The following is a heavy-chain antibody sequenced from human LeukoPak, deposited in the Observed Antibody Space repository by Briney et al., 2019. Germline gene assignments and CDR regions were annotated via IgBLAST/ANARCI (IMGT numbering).Heavy chain of an antibody. Sequence: GASVKVSCKASGGTFTSYYMHWVRQAPGQGLEWMGIINPSGDSTGYEQRFQGRLTMTRDTSTNTVYMELSSLRSEDTAVYYCARHPSPQLHHFDYWGQGTLVTVSS. CDR1: GGTFTSYY. V-gene: IGHV1-46*01. J-gene: IGHJ4*02. CDR3: ARHPSPQLHHFDY. CDR2: INPSGDST. D-gene: IGHD2-2*01.